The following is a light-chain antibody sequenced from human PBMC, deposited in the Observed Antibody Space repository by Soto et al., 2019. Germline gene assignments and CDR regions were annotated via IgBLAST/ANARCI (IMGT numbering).Light chain of an antibody. J-gene: IGLJ2*01. CDR1: SSDVGNSNL. Sequence: QSVLPQPASVSGSPGQSITISCTGTSSDVGNSNLVSWYQHHPDKPPKLVIYEATKRPSGVSSRFSGSKSGNTASLTISGLQAEDEADYYCCSYSTTTSMIFGGGTKLTVL. CDR3: CSYSTTTSMI. CDR2: EAT. V-gene: IGLV2-23*01.